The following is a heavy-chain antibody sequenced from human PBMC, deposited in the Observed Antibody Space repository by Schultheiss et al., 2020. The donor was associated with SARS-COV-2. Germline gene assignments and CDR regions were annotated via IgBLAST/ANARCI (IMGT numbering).Heavy chain of an antibody. V-gene: IGHV4-39*01. CDR3: ARHAPGYSSGIDY. J-gene: IGHJ4*02. CDR1: GGSISSSSYY. Sequence: SETLSLTCTVSGGSISSSSYYWGWIRQPPGKGLEWIGSIYYSGSTYYNPSLKSRVTISVDTSKNQFSLKLSSVTAADTAVYYCARHAPGYSSGIDYWGQGTLVTVSS. D-gene: IGHD6-19*01. CDR2: IYYSGST.